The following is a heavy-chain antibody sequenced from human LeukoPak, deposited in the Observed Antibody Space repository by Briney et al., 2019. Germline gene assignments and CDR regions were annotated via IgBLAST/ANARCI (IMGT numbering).Heavy chain of an antibody. CDR2: MNPNSGNT. J-gene: IGHJ4*02. Sequence: ASVKVSCKASGYTFTSYDINWVRQATGQGLEWMGWMNPNSGNTGYAQKFQGRVTITRNTSISTAYMELSSLRSEDTAVYYCARTLWFGELGPYYFDYWGQGTLVTVSS. V-gene: IGHV1-8*03. CDR3: ARTLWFGELGPYYFDY. D-gene: IGHD3-10*01. CDR1: GYTFTSYD.